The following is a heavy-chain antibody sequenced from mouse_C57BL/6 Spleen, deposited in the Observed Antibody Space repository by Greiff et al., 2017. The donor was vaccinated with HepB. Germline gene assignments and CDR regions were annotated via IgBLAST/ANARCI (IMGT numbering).Heavy chain of an antibody. V-gene: IGHV1-62-2*01. D-gene: IGHD4-1*01. CDR2: FYPGSGSI. J-gene: IGHJ2*01. CDR1: GYTFTEYT. CDR3: ARHEELGRASRYFDY. Sequence: QVHVKQSGAELVKPGASVKLSCKASGYTFTEYTIHWVKQRSGQGLEWIGWFYPGSGSIKYNEKFKDKATLTADKSSSTVYMELSRLTSEDSAVYFCARHEELGRASRYFDYWGQGTTLTVSS.